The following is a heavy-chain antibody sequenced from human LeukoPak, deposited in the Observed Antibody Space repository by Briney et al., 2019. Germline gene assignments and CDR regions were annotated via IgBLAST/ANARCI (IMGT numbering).Heavy chain of an antibody. D-gene: IGHD3-22*01. CDR1: GGSISSYY. CDR2: IYTSGST. Sequence: PSEILSLTCTVSGGSISSYYWSWIRQPAGKGLEWIGRIYTSGSTNYNPSPKSRVTMSVDTSKNQFSLKLSSVTAADTAVYYCARVSTMIVMGGWFDPWGQGTLVTVSS. J-gene: IGHJ5*02. V-gene: IGHV4-4*07. CDR3: ARVSTMIVMGGWFDP.